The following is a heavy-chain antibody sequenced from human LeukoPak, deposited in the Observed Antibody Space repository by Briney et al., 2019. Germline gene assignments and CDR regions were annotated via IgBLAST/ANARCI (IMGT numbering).Heavy chain of an antibody. CDR1: GGTFISYA. CDR3: ARGLRFYVVVTAGTAFDI. CDR2: IIPIFGTA. D-gene: IGHD2-21*02. Sequence: SSVKVSCKASGGTFISYAISWVGQAPGQGSEWMGGIIPIFGTANYAQELKGRVTITTDESTSTAYMELSSLRSEDTAVYYCARGLRFYVVVTAGTAFDIWGQGTMVTVSS. J-gene: IGHJ3*02. V-gene: IGHV1-69*05.